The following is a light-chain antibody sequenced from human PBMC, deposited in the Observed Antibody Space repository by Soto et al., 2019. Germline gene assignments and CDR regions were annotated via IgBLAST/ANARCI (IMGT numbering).Light chain of an antibody. J-gene: IGKJ5*01. CDR1: QGISSY. Sequence: QFTQSPSSLSASVGDRFTITCRASQGISSYLAWYQQKPGKAPKLLIYAASTLQSGVPSRFSGSGSGTDFTLTISSLQPEDFATYYCQQLNSYPFTFGQGTRLEIK. CDR2: AAS. CDR3: QQLNSYPFT. V-gene: IGKV1-9*01.